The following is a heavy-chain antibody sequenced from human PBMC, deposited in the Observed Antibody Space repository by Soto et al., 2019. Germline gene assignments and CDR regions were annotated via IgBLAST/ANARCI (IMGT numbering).Heavy chain of an antibody. Sequence: QVQLVQSGAEVKKPGASVMVSCKASGYTFTSYAMHWVRQAPGQRLEWMGWINAGNGNTKYSQKFQGRVTITRDTSASTAYMELSSLRSEDTAVYYCARDRSGDIWSGARTSWFDPWGQGTLVTVSS. D-gene: IGHD3-3*01. J-gene: IGHJ5*02. CDR2: INAGNGNT. CDR3: ARDRSGDIWSGARTSWFDP. CDR1: GYTFTSYA. V-gene: IGHV1-3*01.